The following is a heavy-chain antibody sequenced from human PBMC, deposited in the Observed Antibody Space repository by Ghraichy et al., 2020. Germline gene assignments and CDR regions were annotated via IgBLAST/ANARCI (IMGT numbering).Heavy chain of an antibody. V-gene: IGHV3-30*18. Sequence: GGSLRLSCVASGFSFNSYGMHWVRQAPGKGLEWVTVISDDGSNKYYADSVKGRFTISKDTSKNTLYLQMNSLRTEDTAVYYCAKDDVMSSSWFLDYWGQGTLVTVSS. CDR3: AKDDVMSSSWFLDY. D-gene: IGHD6-13*01. CDR1: GFSFNSYG. CDR2: ISDDGSNK. J-gene: IGHJ4*02.